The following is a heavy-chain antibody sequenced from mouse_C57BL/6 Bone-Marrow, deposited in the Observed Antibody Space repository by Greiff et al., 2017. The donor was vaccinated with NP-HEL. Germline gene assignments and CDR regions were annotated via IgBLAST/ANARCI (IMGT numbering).Heavy chain of an antibody. CDR1: GFSFNTYA. V-gene: IGHV10-1*01. J-gene: IGHJ4*01. Sequence: EVQRVESGGGLVQPKGSLKLSCAASGFSFNTYAMNWVRQAPGKGLEWVARIRSKSNNYATYYADSVKDRFTISRDDSESMLYLQMNNLKTEDTAMYYCVRSTVVALYAMDYWGQGTSVTVSS. CDR3: VRSTVVALYAMDY. CDR2: IRSKSNNYAT. D-gene: IGHD1-1*01.